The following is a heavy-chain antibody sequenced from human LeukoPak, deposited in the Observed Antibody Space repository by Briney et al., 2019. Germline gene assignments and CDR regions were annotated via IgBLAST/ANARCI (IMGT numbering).Heavy chain of an antibody. CDR2: ISGSGGST. D-gene: IGHD3-16*01. CDR3: AKDGSIRGGYVA. J-gene: IGHJ3*01. V-gene: IGHV3-23*01. Sequence: GGSLRLSCAASGFTFSSYGMSWVRQAPGKGLEWVSAISGSGGSTYYADSVKGRFTISRDNSKNTLYLRMNSLRAEDTAVYYCAKDGSIRGGYVAWGQGTMVTVSS. CDR1: GFTFSSYG.